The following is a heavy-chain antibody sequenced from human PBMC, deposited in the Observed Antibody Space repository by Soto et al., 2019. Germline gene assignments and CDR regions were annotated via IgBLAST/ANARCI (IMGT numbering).Heavy chain of an antibody. D-gene: IGHD3-3*01. CDR2: ISYDGSNK. V-gene: IGHV3-30*18. CDR1: GFTFSSYG. J-gene: IGHJ4*02. Sequence: HPGGSLRLSCAASGFTFSSYGMHWVRQAPGKGLEWVAVISYDGSNKYYADSVKGRFTISRDNSKNTLYLQMNSLRAEDTAVYYCAKATGFWSGYFDYWGQGTLVTVSS. CDR3: AKATGFWSGYFDY.